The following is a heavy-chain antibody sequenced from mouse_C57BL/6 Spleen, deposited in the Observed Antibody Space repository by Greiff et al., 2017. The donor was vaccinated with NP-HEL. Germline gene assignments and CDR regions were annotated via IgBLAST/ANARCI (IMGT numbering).Heavy chain of an antibody. CDR1: GFTFSDYG. CDR2: ISSGSSTI. V-gene: IGHV5-17*01. J-gene: IGHJ4*01. Sequence: EVQRVESGGGLVKPGGSLKLSCAASGFTFSDYGMHWVRQAPEKGLEWVAYISSGSSTIYYADTVKGRFTISRDNAKNTLFLQMTSLRSEDTAMYYCARRFYYYGSSLYYAMDYWGQGTSVTVSS. CDR3: ARRFYYYGSSLYYAMDY. D-gene: IGHD1-1*01.